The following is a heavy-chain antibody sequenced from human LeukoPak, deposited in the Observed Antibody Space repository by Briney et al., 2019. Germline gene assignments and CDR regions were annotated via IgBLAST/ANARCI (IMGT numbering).Heavy chain of an antibody. J-gene: IGHJ3*02. Sequence: SVKVSCKASRATFGSHSISWVRQAPGQGLEWMGGIVPMFGTDVYAQRFQGRVTVTADESTTTAYMELISLTSEDTAMYYCARDLLSVDNYDALDIWGQGTMVTVSS. D-gene: IGHD5-12*01. CDR3: ARDLLSVDNYDALDI. CDR2: IVPMFGTD. CDR1: RATFGSHS. V-gene: IGHV1-69*13.